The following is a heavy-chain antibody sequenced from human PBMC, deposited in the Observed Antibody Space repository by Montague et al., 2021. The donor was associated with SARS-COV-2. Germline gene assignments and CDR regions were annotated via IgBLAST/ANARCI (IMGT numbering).Heavy chain of an antibody. Sequence: SETLSLTCTFSGGSMDTAYGTWVRQPPGGKLEPLGYIYYLGNAKYNPSLSSRVSMSIDTPKNQLSLTLMSVTAADTAVYYCARKDSLTTGVDVWGQGTLVTVSS. D-gene: IGHD1-14*01. CDR2: IYYLGNA. CDR1: GGSMDTAY. CDR3: ARKDSLTTGVDV. J-gene: IGHJ5*02. V-gene: IGHV4-59*12.